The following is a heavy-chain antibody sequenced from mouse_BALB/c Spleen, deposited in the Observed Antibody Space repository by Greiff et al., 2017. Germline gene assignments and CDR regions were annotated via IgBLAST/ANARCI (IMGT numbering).Heavy chain of an antibody. CDR3: ARYIYGSSSYAMDY. CDR2: ISYSGST. CDR1: GDSITSGY. J-gene: IGHJ4*01. Sequence: EVQRVESGPSLVKPSQTLSLTCSVTGDSITSGYWNWIRKFPGNKLEYMGYISYSGSTYYNPSLKSRISITRDTSKNQYYLQLNSVTTEDTATYYCARYIYGSSSYAMDYWGQGTSVTVSS. D-gene: IGHD1-1*01. V-gene: IGHV3-8*02.